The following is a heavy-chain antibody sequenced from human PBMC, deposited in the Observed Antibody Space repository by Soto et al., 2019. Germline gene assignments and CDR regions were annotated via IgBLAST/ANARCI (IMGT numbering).Heavy chain of an antibody. CDR1: GYTFTSYG. Sequence: GASVKVSCKASGYTFTSYGISWVRQAPGQGLEWFGWISSYNGNTNYAQKLQGRVTMTTDTSTSTAYMELRSLRSDDTAVYYCARRLPPTHYDFWSGYWFFGPWGQGTLVTVSS. CDR3: ARRLPPTHYDFWSGYWFFGP. V-gene: IGHV1-18*01. CDR2: ISSYNGNT. J-gene: IGHJ5*02. D-gene: IGHD3-3*01.